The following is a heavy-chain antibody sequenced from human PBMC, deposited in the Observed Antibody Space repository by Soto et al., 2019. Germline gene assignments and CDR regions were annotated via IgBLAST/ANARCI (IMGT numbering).Heavy chain of an antibody. CDR2: IYYRSKWFH. D-gene: IGHD2-15*01. Sequence: PSQTLSLTCVISGDSVSSNGACWNWIRQSPSRGLQWLGRIYYRSKWFHDYAASVESRMAINPDTSRNQFFLQLNYVTPEDTAVYYCARVHCSAGTCLDGLDFWGQGTTVTVSS. V-gene: IGHV6-1*01. J-gene: IGHJ6*02. CDR1: GDSVSSNGAC. CDR3: ARVHCSAGTCLDGLDF.